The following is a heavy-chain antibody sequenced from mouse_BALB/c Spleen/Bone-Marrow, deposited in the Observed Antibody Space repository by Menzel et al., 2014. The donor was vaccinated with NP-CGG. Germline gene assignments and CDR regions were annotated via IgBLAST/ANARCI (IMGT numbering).Heavy chain of an antibody. V-gene: IGHV5-17*02. CDR2: ISSGSSTI. J-gene: IGHJ4*01. Sequence: EVQGVESGGGLVQPGGSRKLSCAASGFTFSSFGMHWVRQAPEKGLEWVAYISSGSSTIYYADTVKGRFTISRDNPKNTXFXQMXXLRSEDTAMYYCARARGNYLYYAMDYWGQGASVTVSP. CDR3: ARARGNYLYYAMDY. D-gene: IGHD2-1*01. CDR1: GFTFSSFG.